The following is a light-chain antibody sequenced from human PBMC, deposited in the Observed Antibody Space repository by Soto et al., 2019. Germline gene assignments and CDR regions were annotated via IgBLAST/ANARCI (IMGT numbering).Light chain of an antibody. V-gene: IGKV1-5*03. J-gene: IGKJ2*01. CDR3: LQYHSYPYT. CDR2: KAS. CDR1: QSISSW. Sequence: DIQMTQSPSTLSASVGDRVTITCRASQSISSWLTWYQQKPGKAPKVLIYKASSLQSGVPSRFSVSGSGTDFTLTISSLQPDDFATYYCLQYHSYPYTFGQGTKLEIK.